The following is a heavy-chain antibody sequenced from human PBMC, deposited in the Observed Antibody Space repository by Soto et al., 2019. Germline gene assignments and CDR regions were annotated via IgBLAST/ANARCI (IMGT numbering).Heavy chain of an antibody. J-gene: IGHJ5*01. CDR2: TYYNGDT. V-gene: IGHV4-61*08. CDR3: AMIPIDTYMIYWFDP. Sequence: PSETLSLTCAFSYDSVRGADYYFGCIRQPLGKGPEWIGYTYYNGDTKYNPALKSRVTISLNTPNNQFSLKVTSVTAADTAVYYCAMIPIDTYMIYWFDPWGQGTLVTVSS. CDR1: YDSVRGADYY. D-gene: IGHD3-16*01.